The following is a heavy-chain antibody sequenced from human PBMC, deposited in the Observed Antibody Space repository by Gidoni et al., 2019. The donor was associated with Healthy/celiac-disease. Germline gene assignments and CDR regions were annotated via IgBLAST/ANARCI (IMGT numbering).Heavy chain of an antibody. V-gene: IGHV4-34*01. Sequence: QVQLQQWGAGLLKPSETLSLTCAVYGGSFSGSYWSWIRQPPGKGLEWIGEINHSGSTNYNPSLKSRVTISVDTSKNQFSLKLSSVTAADTAVYDCARANVRFGSSSSGYFQHWGQGTLVTVSS. CDR2: INHSGST. J-gene: IGHJ1*01. CDR3: ARANVRFGSSSSGYFQH. D-gene: IGHD6-6*01. CDR1: GGSFSGSY.